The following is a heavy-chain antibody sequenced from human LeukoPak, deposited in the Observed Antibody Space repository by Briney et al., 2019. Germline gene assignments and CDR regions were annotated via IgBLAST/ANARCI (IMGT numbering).Heavy chain of an antibody. Sequence: GASVKVSCKASGYTFTGYYMHWVRQAPGQGLEWMGWINPNSGGTNYAQKFQGRVTMTRDTSISTAYMELSRLRSDDTAVYYCARPRRYYYGSGRDGKNNWFDPWGQGTLVTVSA. CDR2: INPNSGGT. D-gene: IGHD3-10*01. CDR3: ARPRRYYYGSGRDGKNNWFDP. CDR1: GYTFTGYY. V-gene: IGHV1-2*02. J-gene: IGHJ5*02.